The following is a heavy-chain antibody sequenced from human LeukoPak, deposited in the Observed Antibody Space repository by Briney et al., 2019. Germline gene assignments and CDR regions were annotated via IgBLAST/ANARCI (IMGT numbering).Heavy chain of an antibody. V-gene: IGHV1-3*03. CDR2: INAGNGNT. D-gene: IGHD6-13*01. CDR1: GYTFTSYA. J-gene: IGHJ6*03. CDR3: ARDYSSKLGAYYYYYMDV. Sequence: ASVKVSCKASGYTFTSYAMHWVRQAPGQRLEWMGWINAGNGNTKYSQEFQGRVTITRDTSASTAYMELSSLRSEDMAVYYCARDYSSKLGAYYYYYMDVWGKGTTVTVSS.